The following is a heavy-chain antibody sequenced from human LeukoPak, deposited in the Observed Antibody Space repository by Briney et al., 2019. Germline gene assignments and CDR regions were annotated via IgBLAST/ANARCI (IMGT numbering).Heavy chain of an antibody. J-gene: IGHJ6*02. D-gene: IGHD6-13*01. CDR1: GGSFSGYY. CDR3: AKGSWYYYYGMDV. CDR2: INHSGST. Sequence: SETLSLTCAVYGGSFSGYYWSWIRQPPGKGLGWIGEINHSGSTNYNPSLKSRVTISVDTSKNQFSLKLSSVTAADTAVYYCAKGSWYYYYGMDVWGQGTTVTVSS. V-gene: IGHV4-34*01.